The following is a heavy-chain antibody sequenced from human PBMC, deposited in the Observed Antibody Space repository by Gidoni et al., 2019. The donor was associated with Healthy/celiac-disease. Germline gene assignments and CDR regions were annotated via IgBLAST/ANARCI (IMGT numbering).Heavy chain of an antibody. CDR2: INHSGST. J-gene: IGHJ5*02. V-gene: IGHV4-34*01. CDR3: ARGPNHVRYFRRTAGFDP. D-gene: IGHD3-9*01. CDR1: GGSFSGYS. Sequence: QVQLQQRGAGLLKPSETLSLTCAVYGGSFSGYSWSWIRQPPGKGLEWIGEINHSGSTNYNPSLKSRVTISVDTSKNQFSLKLSSVTAADTAVYYCARGPNHVRYFRRTAGFDPWGQGTLVTVSS.